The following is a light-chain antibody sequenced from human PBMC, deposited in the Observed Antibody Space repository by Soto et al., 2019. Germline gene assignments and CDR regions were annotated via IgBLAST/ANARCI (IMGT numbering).Light chain of an antibody. CDR1: RSIGNN. CDR3: KQSFSPHIA. CDR2: AAS. V-gene: IGKV1-39*01. J-gene: IGKJ5*01. Sequence: EIQVTQSPTSLSASVGERITITCRASRSIGNNLNWYQQRPGKAPQLLIYAASSLQSGVPSRFSGSSSGKDFNLTINGLQPEDFATYYCKQSFSPHIAFVQGPLL.